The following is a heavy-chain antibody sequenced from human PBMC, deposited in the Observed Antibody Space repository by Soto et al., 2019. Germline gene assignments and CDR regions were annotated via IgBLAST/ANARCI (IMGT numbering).Heavy chain of an antibody. J-gene: IGHJ3*02. CDR1: GGSISSGGYY. D-gene: IGHD3-22*01. CDR2: IYYSGST. CDR3: ARPRGNYDSSGYLTFDAFDI. Sequence: SETLSLTCTVSGGSISSGGYYWSWIRQHPGKGLEWIGYIYYSGSTYYNPSLKSRVTISVDTSKNQFSLKLSSVTAADTAVYYCARPRGNYDSSGYLTFDAFDIWGQGTMVTVSS. V-gene: IGHV4-31*03.